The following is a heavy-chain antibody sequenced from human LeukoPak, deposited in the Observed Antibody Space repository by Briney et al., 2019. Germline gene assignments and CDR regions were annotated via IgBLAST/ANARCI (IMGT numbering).Heavy chain of an antibody. CDR3: ATGPLWFGEFNYYMDV. CDR2: ISAYNGNT. J-gene: IGHJ6*03. Sequence: ASVKVSCKASGYTFTSYGISWVRQAPGQGLEWMGWISAYNGNTNYAQKFQGRVTMTEDTSTDTAYMELSSLRSEDTAVCYCATGPLWFGEFNYYMDVWGKGTTVTISS. CDR1: GYTFTSYG. D-gene: IGHD3-10*01. V-gene: IGHV1-18*01.